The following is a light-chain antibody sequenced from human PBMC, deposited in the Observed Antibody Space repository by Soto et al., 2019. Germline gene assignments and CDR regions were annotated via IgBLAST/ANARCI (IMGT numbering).Light chain of an antibody. CDR3: QQYGSSSHWT. CDR1: QSVSSSY. J-gene: IGKJ1*01. Sequence: EIVLTQSPGTLSLSPGERATLSCRASQSVSSSYLAWYQQKPGQAPRLLIYGASSRATGIPDRFSGSGSGTDFTLTISRLEPEDFAVYYCQQYGSSSHWTVGQGTKVDIK. CDR2: GAS. V-gene: IGKV3-20*01.